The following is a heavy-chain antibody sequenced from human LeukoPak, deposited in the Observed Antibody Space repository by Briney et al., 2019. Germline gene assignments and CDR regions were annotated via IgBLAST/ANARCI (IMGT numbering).Heavy chain of an antibody. D-gene: IGHD6-6*01. CDR3: ARVRQQLDGMDV. CDR1: GGTFSSYA. CDR2: IIPIFGTA. Sequence: ASVKVSCKASGGTFSSYAISWVRQAPGQGLEWMGGIIPIFGTANYAQKFQGRVTITADESTSTAYVELSSLRSEDTAVYYCARVRQQLDGMDVWGQGTTVTVSS. J-gene: IGHJ6*02. V-gene: IGHV1-69*13.